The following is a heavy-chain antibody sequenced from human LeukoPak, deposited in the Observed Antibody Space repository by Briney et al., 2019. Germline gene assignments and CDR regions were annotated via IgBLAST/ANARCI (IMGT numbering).Heavy chain of an antibody. CDR3: ARDHDYGPDY. J-gene: IGHJ4*02. V-gene: IGHV1-2*02. D-gene: IGHD4/OR15-4a*01. Sequence: ASVTVSCKASGYTFTVHYMHWLRQAPGQGLEWMGWIKPDSGATNFAQNFQGRVTMTSDTSINTAYMELRSLTSDDTAMYYCARDHDYGPDYWGQGTLVTVSA. CDR1: GYTFTVHY. CDR2: IKPDSGAT.